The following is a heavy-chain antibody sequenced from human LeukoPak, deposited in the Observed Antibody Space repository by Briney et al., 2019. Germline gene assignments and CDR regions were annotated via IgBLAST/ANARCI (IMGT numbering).Heavy chain of an antibody. CDR3: EVITLGY. V-gene: IGHV1-2*06. CDR1: GYNFSDYW. CDR2: ISPKTDDT. D-gene: IGHD3-22*01. Sequence: GASVKVSCKASGYNFSDYWLHWVRQAPGQGLEWVGRISPKTDDTDYAQRFQGRVTMTSDTSSSTAYMELTSLTSDDTALYYCEVITLGYWGQGTLVTVSS. J-gene: IGHJ4*02.